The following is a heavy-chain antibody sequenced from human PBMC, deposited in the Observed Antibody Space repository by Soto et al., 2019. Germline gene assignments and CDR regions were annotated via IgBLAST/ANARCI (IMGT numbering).Heavy chain of an antibody. D-gene: IGHD6-19*01. CDR3: ECTRVAGRRGYDAVDI. V-gene: IGHV4-4*07. J-gene: IGHJ3*02. Sequence: SETLSLTCTVSGGSISSYYWSWIRQPAGKGLEWIGRIYTSGSTNYNPSLKSRVTMSVHTSKNQFTLKQSSVTAAATAVYYCECTRVAGRRGYDAVDIWGQGTMVT. CDR1: GGSISSYY. CDR2: IYTSGST.